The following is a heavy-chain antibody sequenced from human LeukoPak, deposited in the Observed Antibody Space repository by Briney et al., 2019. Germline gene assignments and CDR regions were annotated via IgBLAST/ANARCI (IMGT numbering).Heavy chain of an antibody. D-gene: IGHD1-20*01. CDR2: ISGSGGST. CDR1: GFTFSSYA. V-gene: IGHV3-23*01. J-gene: IGHJ4*02. CDR3: AKENNWNDGRFNYFDY. Sequence: PGGSLRLSCAASGFTFSSYAMSWVRQAPGKGLEWVSAISGSGGSTYYADSVKGRFTISRDNSKNTLYLQMNGLRADDTAVYYCAKENNWNDGRFNYFDYWGQGTLVTISS.